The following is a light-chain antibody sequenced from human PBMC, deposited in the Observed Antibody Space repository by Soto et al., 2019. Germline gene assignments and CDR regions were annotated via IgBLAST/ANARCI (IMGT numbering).Light chain of an antibody. Sequence: EIGLTQSPGTLSLSPGERATLFCRANQTLNLNYLAWYQQKPGQAPRLLIYDASTRATGTPDRFSGTGSATDFTLIISRLGSEDFAVYYCHQYYRTPRTFGQGTRWISN. CDR2: DAS. J-gene: IGKJ1*01. V-gene: IGKV3-20*01. CDR3: HQYYRTPRT. CDR1: QTLNLNY.